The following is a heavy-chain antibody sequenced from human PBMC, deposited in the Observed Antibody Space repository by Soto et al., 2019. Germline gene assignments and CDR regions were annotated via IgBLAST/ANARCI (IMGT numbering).Heavy chain of an antibody. D-gene: IGHD2-2*01. CDR3: ARDQLPKQDCYYYYGMDV. V-gene: IGHV3-30-3*01. CDR1: GFTFSSYA. J-gene: IGHJ6*02. CDR2: ISYDGSNK. Sequence: QVQLVESGGGVVQPGRSLRLSCAASGFTFSSYAMHWVRQAPGKGLEWVAVISYDGSNKYYADSVKGRFTISRDNSKNTLYQQMNCLRAEDTAAYYWARDQLPKQDCYYYYGMDVWGQGTTVTVSS.